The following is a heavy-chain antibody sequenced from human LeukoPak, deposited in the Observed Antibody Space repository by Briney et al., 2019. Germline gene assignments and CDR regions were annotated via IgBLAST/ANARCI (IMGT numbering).Heavy chain of an antibody. CDR2: GYTSGGT. J-gene: IGHJ4*02. CDR3: ARDLAGSGSY. D-gene: IGHD3-10*01. CDR1: GGSISGYY. V-gene: IGHV4-4*07. Sequence: SETLPLTCTVSGGSISGYYWSWIRQPAGKGLEWIGRGYTSGGTNYDPSLKSRVTMSLDTSKNQFSLKLSSVTAADTAVYYCARDLAGSGSYWGQGTLVTVSS.